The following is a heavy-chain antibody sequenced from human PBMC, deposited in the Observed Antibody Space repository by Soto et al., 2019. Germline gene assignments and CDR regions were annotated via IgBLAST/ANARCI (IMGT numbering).Heavy chain of an antibody. J-gene: IGHJ4*02. D-gene: IGHD3-9*01. CDR1: GFSLSTSGVG. Sequence: QITLKESGPTLVRPTQTLTLTCAFSGFSLSTSGVGVGRIRQPPGKALEWLAVIYWDDSKHYSPSLRSRLTITEDTSKNLVVLTMTNMDPMDTGTYYCAHKGPEDWPLDYWGQGTLVTVSS. V-gene: IGHV2-5*02. CDR2: IYWDDSK. CDR3: AHKGPEDWPLDY.